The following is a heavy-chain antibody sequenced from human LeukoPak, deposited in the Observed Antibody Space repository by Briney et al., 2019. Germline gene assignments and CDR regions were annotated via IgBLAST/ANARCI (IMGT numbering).Heavy chain of an antibody. CDR1: GYTFTSYY. V-gene: IGHV1-46*01. J-gene: IGHJ3*02. Sequence: ASVKVSCKASGYTFTSYYMHWVRQAPGQGLEWMGIINPSGGSTSYAQKFQGRVTMTRDMSTSTVYMELSSLRSEDTAVYYCARVPTTLTSNDAFDIWGQGTLVTVSS. D-gene: IGHD4-17*01. CDR2: INPSGGST. CDR3: ARVPTTLTSNDAFDI.